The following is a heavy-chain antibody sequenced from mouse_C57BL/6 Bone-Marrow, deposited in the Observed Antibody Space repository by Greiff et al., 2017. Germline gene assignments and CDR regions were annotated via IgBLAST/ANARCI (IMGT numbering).Heavy chain of an antibody. CDR3: AGYYGNLAWFAY. CDR2: IYPGSGST. CDR1: GYTFTSYW. J-gene: IGHJ3*01. V-gene: IGHV1-55*01. Sequence: QVQLQQPGAELVKPGASVKMSCKASGYTFTSYWITWVKQRPGQGLEWIGDIYPGSGSTNYNEKFKSKATLTVDTSSSTAYMQLSSLTSEDSAVYYCAGYYGNLAWFAYWGQGTLGTVSA. D-gene: IGHD2-1*01.